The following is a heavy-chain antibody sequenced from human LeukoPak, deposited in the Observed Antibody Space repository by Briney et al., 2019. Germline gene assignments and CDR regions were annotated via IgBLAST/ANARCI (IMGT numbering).Heavy chain of an antibody. CDR3: AKDRAGAN. CDR2: ISGSGNVT. Sequence: GGSLKLSCVGSGFTFAKYAMTWVREAPGKGLEWVSVISGSGNVTYYSESVKGRFTISRDNSKRTLYLQMDSLRADDTAIYYCAKDRAGANWGQGILVLVSS. CDR1: GFTFAKYA. J-gene: IGHJ4*02. V-gene: IGHV3-23*01.